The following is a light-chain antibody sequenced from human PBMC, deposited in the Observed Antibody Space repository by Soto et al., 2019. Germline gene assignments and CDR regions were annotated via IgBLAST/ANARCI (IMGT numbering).Light chain of an antibody. J-gene: IGLJ1*01. CDR3: CSFTTTTSYV. V-gene: IGLV2-14*03. Sequence: QSVLTQPAAVSGCPGQSITISCTGTTSDVGGYNSVSWYQQHPGKAPKLIIYEVRRRPSGVSNRFSGSMAANTASLTISGLQTEDEADYYCCSFTTTTSYVFGTGTKVTVL. CDR1: TSDVGGYNS. CDR2: EVR.